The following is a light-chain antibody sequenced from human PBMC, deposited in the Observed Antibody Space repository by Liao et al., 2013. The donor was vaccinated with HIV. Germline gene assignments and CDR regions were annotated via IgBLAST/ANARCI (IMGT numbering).Light chain of an antibody. Sequence: SYELTQPPSVSVSPGQTATITCSGDKLGDKYACWYQQKPGQSPMLVIFQDAQRPSGIPERFSGSNSGNTATLTISGTQAMDEADYYCQAWHNGGVFGGGTKLTVL. CDR2: QDA. CDR1: KLGDKY. J-gene: IGLJ3*02. V-gene: IGLV3-1*01. CDR3: QAWHNGGV.